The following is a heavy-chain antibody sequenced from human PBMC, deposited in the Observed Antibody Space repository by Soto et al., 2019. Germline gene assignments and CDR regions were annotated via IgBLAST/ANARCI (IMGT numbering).Heavy chain of an antibody. CDR1: GGTFSSYT. Sequence: QVQLVQSGAEVKKPGSSVKVSCKASGGTFSSYTISWVRQAPGQGLEWMGRIIPILGIANYAQKFQGRVTIXXDKSTSTAYMELSSLRSEDTAVYYCARDLSEQPPEWGQGTLVTVSS. CDR3: ARDLSEQPPE. V-gene: IGHV1-69*08. CDR2: IIPILGIA. D-gene: IGHD6-13*01. J-gene: IGHJ4*02.